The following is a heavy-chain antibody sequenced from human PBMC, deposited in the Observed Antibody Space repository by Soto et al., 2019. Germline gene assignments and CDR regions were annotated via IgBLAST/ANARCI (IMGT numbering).Heavy chain of an antibody. CDR2: VFHSGIS. CDR3: ARDPGLGVANIDY. Sequence: PSETLSLPCTVSGASVTGFYCSWIRQPPWKGLEWIGYVFHSGISNYNPSLTSRVTISVDTSKSQTSLRLTSVTAADTAVYYCARDPGLGVANIDYWGHGTVVTVS. CDR1: GASVTGFY. J-gene: IGHJ4*01. D-gene: IGHD6-19*01. V-gene: IGHV4-59*02.